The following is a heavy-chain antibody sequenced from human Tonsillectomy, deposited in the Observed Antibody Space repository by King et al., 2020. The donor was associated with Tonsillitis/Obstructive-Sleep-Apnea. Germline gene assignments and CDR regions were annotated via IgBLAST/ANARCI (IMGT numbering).Heavy chain of an antibody. V-gene: IGHV3-48*03. Sequence: VQLVESGGGLVQPGGSLRPSCAASGFTFSSYEMNWVRQAPGKGLEWVSYISSSGSTIYYADSVKGRFTISRDNAKNSLYLQMNSLRAEDTAVYYCASPPSRGDGSFIDYWGQGTLVTVSS. CDR2: ISSSGSTI. CDR3: ASPPSRGDGSFIDY. J-gene: IGHJ4*02. CDR1: GFTFSSYE. D-gene: IGHD1-26*01.